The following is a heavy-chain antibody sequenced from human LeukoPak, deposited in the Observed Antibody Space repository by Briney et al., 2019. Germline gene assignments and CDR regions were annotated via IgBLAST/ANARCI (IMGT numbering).Heavy chain of an antibody. J-gene: IGHJ3*02. V-gene: IGHV4-61*08. CDR2: INHSGST. D-gene: IGHD5-18*01. CDR3: ASSFVDTAMVNAFDI. CDR1: GGSISSGDYY. Sequence: SETLSLTCTVSGGSISSGDYYWSWIRQPPGKGLEWIGEINHSGSTNYNPSLKSRVTISVDTSKNQFSLKLSSVTAADTAAYYCASSFVDTAMVNAFDIWGQGTMVTVSS.